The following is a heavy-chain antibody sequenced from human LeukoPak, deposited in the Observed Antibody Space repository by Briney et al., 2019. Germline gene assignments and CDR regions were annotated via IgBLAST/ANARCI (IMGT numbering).Heavy chain of an antibody. J-gene: IGHJ5*02. D-gene: IGHD6-6*01. Sequence: PSETLSLTCAVYGGSFRGYYWSWIRQPPGKGLEWIGEINHSGSTNYNPSLKSRVTISVDTSKNQFSLKLSSVTAADTAVYYCARGGGYSSSLVGFDPWGQRTLVTVSS. V-gene: IGHV4-34*01. CDR2: INHSGST. CDR3: ARGGGYSSSLVGFDP. CDR1: GGSFRGYY.